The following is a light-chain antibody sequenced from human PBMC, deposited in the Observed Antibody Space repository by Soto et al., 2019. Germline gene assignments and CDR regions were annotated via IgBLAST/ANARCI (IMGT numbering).Light chain of an antibody. Sequence: EVVLTQSPVTLSLSTGERATLSCRASQSVCTFLAWYQQQPCQAPRRIIYDTSNRATGIPARFSGTGSGTDCAHTISSVEPEDFAVYFCLRRTNWARTFGQGTKRDI. V-gene: IGKV3-11*01. J-gene: IGKJ2*01. CDR2: DTS. CDR3: LRRTNWART. CDR1: QSVCTF.